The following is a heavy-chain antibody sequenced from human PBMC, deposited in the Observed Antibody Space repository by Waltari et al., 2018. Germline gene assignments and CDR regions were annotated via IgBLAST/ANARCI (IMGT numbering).Heavy chain of an antibody. Sequence: QVQLVPSGAEVQKPGSSLRVSCKIIGATANTYGITWVRQAPGEGLEGMAGTVPIYGSENYAENFQDRVTFTADESTNTAYMELHRLTSDDTAVYYCASEFGGDWLRGYFDSWGQVTPITVSS. CDR1: GATANTYG. J-gene: IGHJ4*03. D-gene: IGHD3-9*01. CDR3: ASEFGGDWLRGYFDS. CDR2: TVPIYGSE. V-gene: IGHV1-69*13.